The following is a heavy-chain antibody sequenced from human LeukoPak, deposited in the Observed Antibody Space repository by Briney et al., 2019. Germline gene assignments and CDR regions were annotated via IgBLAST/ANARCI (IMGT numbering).Heavy chain of an antibody. Sequence: SETLSLTCTVSGGFNSSYYWSWIRQPPGRGLEWIGYMYYSGSTKFKPSLKSRVTISVDTSKNQFSLKLSAVTAADTAVYYCARGRFLDAFDIWGQGTMVTVSS. J-gene: IGHJ3*02. CDR2: MYYSGST. D-gene: IGHD3-3*01. V-gene: IGHV4-59*01. CDR1: GGFNSSYY. CDR3: ARGRFLDAFDI.